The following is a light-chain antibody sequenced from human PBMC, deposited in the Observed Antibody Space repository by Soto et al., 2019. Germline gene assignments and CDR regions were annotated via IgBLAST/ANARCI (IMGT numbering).Light chain of an antibody. V-gene: IGKV1-5*01. Sequence: DIQVTQSPSTLSASVGDRVTFTCRASQSISSWLAWYQQKPGRAPKLLIYDASSLESGVPSRFSGSGSGTEFTLTISSLHPDDFATYYCQQYNILSTFGQGTKVDIK. CDR3: QQYNILST. J-gene: IGKJ1*01. CDR1: QSISSW. CDR2: DAS.